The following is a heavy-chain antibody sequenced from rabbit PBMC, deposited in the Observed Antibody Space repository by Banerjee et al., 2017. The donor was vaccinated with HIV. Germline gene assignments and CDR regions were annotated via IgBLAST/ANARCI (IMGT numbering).Heavy chain of an antibody. J-gene: IGHJ4*01. CDR2: VSTSSGNT. Sequence: QEQLVESGGGLVQPEGSLTLTCKASGFSFSSAYWVCWVRQAPGKGLELIACVSTSSGNTYYASWAKGRFTISETSSTTVTLQMTSLTAADTATYFCATELTANDALWGPGTLVTVS. CDR1: GFSFSSAYW. V-gene: IGHV1S45*01. CDR3: ATELTANDAL. D-gene: IGHD4-1*01.